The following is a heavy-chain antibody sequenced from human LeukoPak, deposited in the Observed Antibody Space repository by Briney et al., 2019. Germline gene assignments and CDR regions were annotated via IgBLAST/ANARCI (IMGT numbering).Heavy chain of an antibody. CDR1: GGSISSGGYY. J-gene: IGHJ6*02. CDR2: IYYSGST. V-gene: IGHV4-61*08. CDR3: ARSPAVNVPVYRGSSYHYYGMDV. Sequence: PSETLSLTCTVSGGSISSGGYYWSWIRQHPGKGLEWIGYIYYSGSTNYNPSLKSRVTISVDTSKNQFSLKLSSVTAADTAVYYCARSPAVNVPVYRGSSYHYYGMDVWGQGTTVTVSS. D-gene: IGHD2-8*01.